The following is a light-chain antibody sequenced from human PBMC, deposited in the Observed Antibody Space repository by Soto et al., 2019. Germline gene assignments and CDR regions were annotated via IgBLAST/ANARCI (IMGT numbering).Light chain of an antibody. CDR1: SSNIGAGYD. V-gene: IGLV1-40*01. Sequence: QSVLTQPPSVSGAPGQTVTISCTGSSSNIGAGYDVHWYQQLPGTATKLLMYGNSNRPSGVPDRFSGSKSGTSAFLAITGLQAEDEADYYCQSYDTSLSGSRVFGSETKLTVL. J-gene: IGLJ1*01. CDR3: QSYDTSLSGSRV. CDR2: GNS.